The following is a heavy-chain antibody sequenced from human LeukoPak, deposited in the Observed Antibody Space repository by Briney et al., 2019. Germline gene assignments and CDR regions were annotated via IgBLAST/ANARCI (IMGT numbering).Heavy chain of an antibody. CDR2: ISGSGGST. V-gene: IGHV3-23*01. Sequence: GGSLRLSCAASGFTFSSYAMSWVRQAPGKGLEWVSAISGSGGSTYYADSVKGRFTISRDNSKNALYLQMNSLRAEDTAVYYCAELSSYAFEYFQHWGQGTLATVSS. CDR1: GFTFSSYA. D-gene: IGHD1-26*01. J-gene: IGHJ1*01. CDR3: AELSSYAFEYFQH.